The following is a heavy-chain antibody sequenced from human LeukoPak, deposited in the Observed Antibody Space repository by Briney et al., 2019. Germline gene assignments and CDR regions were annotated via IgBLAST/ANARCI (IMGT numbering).Heavy chain of an antibody. J-gene: IGHJ4*02. CDR3: ARSSGEAATTTTISRYFDY. CDR2: INHSGST. D-gene: IGHD5-24*01. CDR1: GGSISSGSNY. Sequence: SETLSLTCTVSGGSISSGSNYWSWIRQPPGKGLEWIGEINHSGSTNYNPSLKSRVTISVDTSKNQFSLKLSSVTAADTAVYYCARSSGEAATTTTISRYFDYWGQGTLVTVSS. V-gene: IGHV4-39*07.